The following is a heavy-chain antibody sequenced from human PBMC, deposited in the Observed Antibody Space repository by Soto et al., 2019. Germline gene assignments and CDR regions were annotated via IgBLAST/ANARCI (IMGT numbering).Heavy chain of an antibody. CDR1: GFTFSSYG. Sequence: GGSLRLSCAASGFTFSSYGMHWVRQAPGKGLEWVAVISYDGSNKYYADSVKGRFTISRDNSKNTLYLQMNSLRAEDTAVYYCATVGSTPRDGMDVWGQETTVTVSS. V-gene: IGHV3-30*03. CDR3: ATVGSTPRDGMDV. CDR2: ISYDGSNK. J-gene: IGHJ6*02. D-gene: IGHD3-16*01.